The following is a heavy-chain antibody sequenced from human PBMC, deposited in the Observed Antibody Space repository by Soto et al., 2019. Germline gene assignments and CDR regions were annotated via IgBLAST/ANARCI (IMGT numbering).Heavy chain of an antibody. CDR2: IYYSGST. CDR3: ARGGPYELWFGESVWFDP. J-gene: IGHJ5*02. D-gene: IGHD3-10*01. Sequence: SETLSLTCTVSGGSISSYYWSWIRQPPGKGLEWIGYIYYSGSTNYNPSLKSRVTISVDTSKNQFSLKLSSVTAADTAVYYCARGGPYELWFGESVWFDPWGQGTLVTVSS. V-gene: IGHV4-59*01. CDR1: GGSISSYY.